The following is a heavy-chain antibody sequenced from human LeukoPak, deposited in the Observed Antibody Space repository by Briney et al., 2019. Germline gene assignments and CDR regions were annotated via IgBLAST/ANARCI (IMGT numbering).Heavy chain of an antibody. D-gene: IGHD3-22*01. CDR2: IRYDGSNK. V-gene: IGHV3-30*02. Sequence: GGSLRLSCAASGFTFSSYGMHWVRQAPGKGLEWVAFIRYDGSNKYYADSVKGRFTISRDNSKNTLYLQMNSLRAEDTAVYYCAKSWWDYYDSSGYYTDYWGQGTLVTVSS. CDR3: AKSWWDYYDSSGYYTDY. J-gene: IGHJ4*02. CDR1: GFTFSSYG.